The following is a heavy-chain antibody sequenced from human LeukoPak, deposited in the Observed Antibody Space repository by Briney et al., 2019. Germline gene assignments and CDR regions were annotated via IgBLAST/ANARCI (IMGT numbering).Heavy chain of an antibody. V-gene: IGHV3-30*03. Sequence: GGSLRLSRVGSGFTFKNYGMHWVRQAPGKGLEWVAAISYDATHKYYGESVKGRFNISRDNSNDTLCLLMKNVRPEDTALYYCVRARYCRGGNCYPRFDYWGQGALVIVSS. CDR2: ISYDATHK. J-gene: IGHJ4*02. D-gene: IGHD2-15*01. CDR3: VRARYCRGGNCYPRFDY. CDR1: GFTFKNYG.